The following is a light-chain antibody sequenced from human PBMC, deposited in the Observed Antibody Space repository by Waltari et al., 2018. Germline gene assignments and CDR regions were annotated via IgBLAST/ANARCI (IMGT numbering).Light chain of an antibody. CDR1: NSNIGGNY. CDR3: AAWDDRLSGQL. CDR2: RDN. J-gene: IGLJ2*01. Sequence: QSVVTQPPSASGTPGQRVTISCSGSNSNIGGNYVYWYQQLPGKAPKLLIYRDNQRPSGVPDRFSASKSGTTASLAISGLRSEDEAGYYCAAWDDRLSGQLFGGGTNLAVL. V-gene: IGLV1-47*01.